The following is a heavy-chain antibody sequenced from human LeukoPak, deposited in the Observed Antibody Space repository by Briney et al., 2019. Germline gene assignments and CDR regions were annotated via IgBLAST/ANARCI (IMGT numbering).Heavy chain of an antibody. CDR3: AREPKVRGAERFFDY. J-gene: IGHJ4*02. D-gene: IGHD3-10*01. V-gene: IGHV3-21*01. Sequence: GGSLRLPCAASGFTFSSYSMNWVRQAPGKGLEWVSSISSSSSYIYYADSVKGRFTISRDNAKNSLYLQMNSLRAEDTAVYYCAREPKVRGAERFFDYWGQGTLVTVSS. CDR2: ISSSSSYI. CDR1: GFTFSSYS.